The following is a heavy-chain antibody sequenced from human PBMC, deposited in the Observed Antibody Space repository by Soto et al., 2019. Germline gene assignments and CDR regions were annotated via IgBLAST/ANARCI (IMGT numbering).Heavy chain of an antibody. D-gene: IGHD3-10*01. CDR3: ARGNALDV. Sequence: GQLQQSGPGLVKPSQTLSLTCAISGDSVSSDITSWNWIRQSPSRGLEWLGRTYYRSKWFHDYAASVKSRITINLDTSKNQFSLELNSMTPEDTAVYYCARGNALDVWGQGTVVTVSS. CDR2: TYYRSKWFH. CDR1: GDSVSSDITS. V-gene: IGHV6-1*01. J-gene: IGHJ3*01.